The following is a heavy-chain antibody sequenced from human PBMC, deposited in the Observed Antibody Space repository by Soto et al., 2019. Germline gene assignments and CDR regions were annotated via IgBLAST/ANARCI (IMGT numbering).Heavy chain of an antibody. D-gene: IGHD6-19*01. CDR2: IIPIFGTT. V-gene: IGHV1-69*06. CDR3: ARELTSLTVTGDLYGIDV. J-gene: IGHJ6*02. CDR1: GATFRRYA. Sequence: SVKVSCKASGATFRRYAISWVRQAPGQGLEWMGGIIPIFGTTTYAQKFQGRVTITADKSTSTVYMELSSLRSEDTALYYCARELTSLTVTGDLYGIDVRDQRTTGTLSS.